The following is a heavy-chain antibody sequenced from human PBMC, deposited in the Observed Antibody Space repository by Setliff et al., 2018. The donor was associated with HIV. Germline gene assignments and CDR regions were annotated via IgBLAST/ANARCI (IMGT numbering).Heavy chain of an antibody. CDR3: AIRGSSGWYVGGYFDY. Sequence: PSETLSLTCAVYGGSFSGYYWSWIRQPPGKGLEWIGEINHSGSTNYNPSLKSRVTTSVDTSKNQFSLKLSSVTAADTAVYYCAIRGSSGWYVGGYFDYWGQGTLVTVSS. CDR2: INHSGST. J-gene: IGHJ4*02. D-gene: IGHD6-19*01. V-gene: IGHV4-34*01. CDR1: GGSFSGYY.